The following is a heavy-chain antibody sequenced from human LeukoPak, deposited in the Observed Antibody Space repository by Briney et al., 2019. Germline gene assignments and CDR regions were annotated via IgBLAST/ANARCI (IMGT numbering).Heavy chain of an antibody. Sequence: ASVKVSCKASGYTFTDYYMHWVRQAPGQGLEWMGIINPSGGSTSYAQKFQGRVTMTRDTSTSTVYMELSSLRSEDTAVYYCASTVVTPNYFDYRGQGTLVTVSS. CDR2: INPSGGST. V-gene: IGHV1-46*01. J-gene: IGHJ4*02. D-gene: IGHD4-23*01. CDR3: ASTVVTPNYFDY. CDR1: GYTFTDYY.